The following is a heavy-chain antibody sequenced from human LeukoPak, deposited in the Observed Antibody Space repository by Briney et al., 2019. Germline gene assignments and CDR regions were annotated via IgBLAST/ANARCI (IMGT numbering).Heavy chain of an antibody. Sequence: SETLSLTCTVSGGSISSGNYYWGWVRQPPGKGLEWIGSIYYGGTTYYNPSLKSRITISVDTSRHQFSLKLSPVTAADTAVYYCTRRPVVGAALRTYYFDYWGQGALVTVSS. CDR1: GGSISSGNYY. CDR2: IYYGGTT. V-gene: IGHV4-39*01. CDR3: TRRPVVGAALRTYYFDY. J-gene: IGHJ4*02. D-gene: IGHD1-26*01.